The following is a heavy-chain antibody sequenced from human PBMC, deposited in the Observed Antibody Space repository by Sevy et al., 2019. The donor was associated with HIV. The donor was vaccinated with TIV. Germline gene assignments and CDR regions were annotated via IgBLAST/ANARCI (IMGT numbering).Heavy chain of an antibody. CDR2: TYYRSKWYN. Sequence: KQSQTLSLTCAISGDSVSSSSAAWNWFRQSPSRGLEWLRRTYYRSKWYNNYAVSVKSRVTINPDTSENQFSLHLNSVTPEDTAVYFCARGDELNSYYYGMDVWGQGTTVTVSS. V-gene: IGHV6-1*01. CDR3: ARGDELNSYYYGMDV. D-gene: IGHD1-1*01. CDR1: GDSVSSSSAA. J-gene: IGHJ6*02.